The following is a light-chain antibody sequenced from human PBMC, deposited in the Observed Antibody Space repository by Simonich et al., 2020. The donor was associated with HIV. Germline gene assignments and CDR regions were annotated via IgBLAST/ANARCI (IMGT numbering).Light chain of an antibody. J-gene: IGKJ3*01. CDR3: MQVLQPPGT. CDR1: QSLLHRNGYNY. V-gene: IGKV2-28*01. Sequence: DIVMTQSPLSLPVTPGEPASISCRSSQSLLHRNGYNYLNWYLQKPGQSPQLLIYLGSNRASGVPERFSGSGSGTDFTLKISRVEAEDVGVYYCMQVLQPPGTFGPGTKVEIK. CDR2: LGS.